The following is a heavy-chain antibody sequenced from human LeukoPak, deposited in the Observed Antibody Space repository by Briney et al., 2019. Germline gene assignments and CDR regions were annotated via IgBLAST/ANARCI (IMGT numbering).Heavy chain of an antibody. CDR2: IIPIFGTA. CDR3: ARDWPSSTSYPEY. D-gene: IGHD2-2*01. CDR1: GGTFSSYA. J-gene: IGHJ4*02. V-gene: IGHV1-69*05. Sequence: SVKVSCKASGGTFSSYAISWVRQAPGQGLEWMGGIIPIFGTANYAQKFQGRVTITTDESTSTAYTELSSLRSEDTAVYYCARDWPSSTSYPEYWGPGTLVTVSS.